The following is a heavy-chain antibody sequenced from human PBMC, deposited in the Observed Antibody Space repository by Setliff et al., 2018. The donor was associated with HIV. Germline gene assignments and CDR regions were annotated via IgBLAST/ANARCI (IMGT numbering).Heavy chain of an antibody. Sequence: ASVKVSCKASGYTFINYHIIWVRQAPGQGLEWVGSISASRVNTNYTQGRVTMTTDISTNTAYMELRSLRSADSAVYYCARVPVSNYYYYMDVWGKGTTVTVSS. CDR2: ISASRVNT. CDR1: GYTFINYH. J-gene: IGHJ6*03. V-gene: IGHV1-18*01. CDR3: ARVPVSNYYYYMDV.